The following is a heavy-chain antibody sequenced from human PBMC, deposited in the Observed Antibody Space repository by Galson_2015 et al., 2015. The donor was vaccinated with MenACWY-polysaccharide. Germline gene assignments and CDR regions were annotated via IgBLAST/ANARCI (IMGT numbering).Heavy chain of an antibody. V-gene: IGHV3-33*01. D-gene: IGHD1-26*01. CDR2: IWYDGSNK. CDR1: EFTFNYYG. CDR3: ARAKGGAATVLDYYMDV. Sequence: LRLSCAASEFTFNYYGMQWVRQAPGKGLEWVALIWYDGSNKYYADSVKGRFTISRDNSKNTLYLQMNSLRAEDMAVYYCARAKGGAATVLDYYMDVWGKVTTVTVSS. J-gene: IGHJ6*03.